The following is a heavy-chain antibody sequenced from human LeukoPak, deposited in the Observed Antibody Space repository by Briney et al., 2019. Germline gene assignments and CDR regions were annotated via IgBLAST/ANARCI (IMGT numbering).Heavy chain of an antibody. CDR3: ARDEGLAAAGTLGDY. D-gene: IGHD6-13*01. Sequence: ASVKVSCKASGYTFTSYYMHWVRQAPGQGLEWMGIINPSGGSTSYAQKFQGRVTMTRDMSTSTVYMVLSSLRSEDTAVYYCARDEGLAAAGTLGDYWGQGTLVTVSS. CDR2: INPSGGST. J-gene: IGHJ4*02. CDR1: GYTFTSYY. V-gene: IGHV1-46*01.